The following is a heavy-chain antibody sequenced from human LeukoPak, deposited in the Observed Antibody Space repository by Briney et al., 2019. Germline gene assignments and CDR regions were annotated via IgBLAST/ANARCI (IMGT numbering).Heavy chain of an antibody. CDR1: GGSISSYY. CDR2: IYTSGST. Sequence: SETLSLTCTVSGGSISSYYWSWIRQPAGKGLEWIGRIYTSGSTNYNPSLKSRVTISVDTSKNQFSLKLSSVTAADTAVCYCARESVPAGWNWFDPWGQGTLVTVSS. V-gene: IGHV4-4*07. J-gene: IGHJ5*02. D-gene: IGHD2-2*01. CDR3: ARESVPAGWNWFDP.